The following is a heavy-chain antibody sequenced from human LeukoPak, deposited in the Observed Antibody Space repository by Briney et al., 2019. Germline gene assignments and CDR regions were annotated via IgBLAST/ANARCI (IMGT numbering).Heavy chain of an antibody. Sequence: ASVKVSCKASGYTFTSYDINWVRQAPGQGLEWMGWMNPNSANTGCAQKFQGRVTMTRNTSISTAYMELSSLRSEDTAVYYCARGIYSSGWYYSGYYYYMDVWGKGTTVTVSS. CDR2: MNPNSANT. V-gene: IGHV1-8*01. CDR3: ARGIYSSGWYYSGYYYYMDV. J-gene: IGHJ6*03. CDR1: GYTFTSYD. D-gene: IGHD6-19*01.